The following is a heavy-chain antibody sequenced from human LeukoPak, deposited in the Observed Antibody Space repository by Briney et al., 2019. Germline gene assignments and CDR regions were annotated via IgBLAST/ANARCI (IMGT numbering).Heavy chain of an antibody. V-gene: IGHV1-18*04. CDR2: ISAYNGNT. J-gene: IGHJ4*02. Sequence: GASVKVSCKASGYTFTSYYMHWVRQAPGQGLEWMGWISAYNGNTNYAQKLQGRVTMTTDTSTSTAYMELRSLRSDDTAVYYCASTYGDYVFDYWGQGTLVTVSS. CDR1: GYTFTSYY. CDR3: ASTYGDYVFDY. D-gene: IGHD4-17*01.